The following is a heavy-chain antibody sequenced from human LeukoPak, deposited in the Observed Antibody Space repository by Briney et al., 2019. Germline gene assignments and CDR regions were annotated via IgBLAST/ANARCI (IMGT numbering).Heavy chain of an antibody. CDR2: IDHSGST. CDR3: ARDDRVSGTFLRWFDP. CDR1: GASLRGSY. Sequence: SETLSLTCAVQGASLRGSYWSWIRQPPGKGLQWIGQIDHSGSTHSIPSLKSRVTISLDTSRSQVSLKVNSVTAADTAVYYCARDDRVSGTFLRWFDPWGQGTLVTVSS. V-gene: IGHV4-34*01. D-gene: IGHD1-26*01. J-gene: IGHJ5*02.